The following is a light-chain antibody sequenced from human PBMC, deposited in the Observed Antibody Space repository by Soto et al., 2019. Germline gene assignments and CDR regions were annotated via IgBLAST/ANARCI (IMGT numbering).Light chain of an antibody. CDR3: QQYGSSPRT. CDR2: GAS. Sequence: EIVLTQSPGPLSLSPGERATLSCRASQSVSSSYLAWYQQQPGQAPRLLIYGASSRATGIPDRFSGSGSGTDFTLTISRLEPEDFAVYYCQQYGSSPRTFGQGTKVDIK. CDR1: QSVSSSY. J-gene: IGKJ1*01. V-gene: IGKV3-20*01.